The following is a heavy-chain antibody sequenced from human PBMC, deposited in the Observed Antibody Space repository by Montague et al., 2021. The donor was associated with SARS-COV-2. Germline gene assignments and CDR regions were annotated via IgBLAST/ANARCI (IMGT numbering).Heavy chain of an antibody. V-gene: IGHV4-34*01. J-gene: IGHJ4*02. D-gene: IGHD4-11*01. Sequence: SETLSLTCAVYGESFSGYFWGWIRQPPGKGLEWIAEINDRGSTNYNYNPSLRSRVTISADTSKSQFSLKLRSVTAADTGVYYCARWDPQTLTVIALRGKSANDYWGQGTLVTVSS. CDR1: GESFSGYF. CDR2: INDRGSTNY. CDR3: ARWDPQTLTVIALRGKSANDY.